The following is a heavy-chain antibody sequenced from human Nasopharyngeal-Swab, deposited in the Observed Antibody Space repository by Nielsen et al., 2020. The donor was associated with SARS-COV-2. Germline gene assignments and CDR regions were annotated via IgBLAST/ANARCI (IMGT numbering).Heavy chain of an antibody. D-gene: IGHD3-3*01. J-gene: IGHJ6*02. CDR2: ISSSSSYI. V-gene: IGHV3-21*01. CDR3: ARDQRRDYDFWSGDYEGTGYGMDV. Sequence: VRQAPGKGLEWVSSISSSSSYIYYADSVKGRFTISRDNAKNSLYLQMNSLRAEDTAVYYCARDQRRDYDFWSGDYEGTGYGMDVWGQGTTVTVSS.